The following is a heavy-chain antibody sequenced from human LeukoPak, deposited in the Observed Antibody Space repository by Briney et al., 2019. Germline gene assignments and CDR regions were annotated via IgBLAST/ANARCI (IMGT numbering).Heavy chain of an antibody. Sequence: GESLQISCKGSEYSFATYWIGWVRQMPGQGLEWMGIIFPGDSDTRYSPSFQGQVTISADKSISTAYLQWSSLKASDTAIYYCASEYCSGGNCYFDYWGQGTLVTVSS. CDR3: ASEYCSGGNCYFDY. J-gene: IGHJ4*02. CDR2: IFPGDSDT. D-gene: IGHD2-15*01. V-gene: IGHV5-51*01. CDR1: EYSFATYW.